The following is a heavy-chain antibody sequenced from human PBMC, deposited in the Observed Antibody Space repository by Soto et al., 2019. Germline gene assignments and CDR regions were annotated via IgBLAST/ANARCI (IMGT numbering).Heavy chain of an antibody. J-gene: IGHJ5*01. V-gene: IGHV1-8*02. D-gene: IGHD3-10*01. CDR2: MNPNSGNT. CDR3: TRAYGAETFDF. Sequence: ASVKVSCKTSGYTFTNHGINWVRQAPGHGLEWMGWMNPNSGNTGYAQNFRGRVTMTQNTAIGTAYMELSSLRSDDTATYYCTRAYGAETFDFWGQGTRVTVSS. CDR1: GYTFTNHG.